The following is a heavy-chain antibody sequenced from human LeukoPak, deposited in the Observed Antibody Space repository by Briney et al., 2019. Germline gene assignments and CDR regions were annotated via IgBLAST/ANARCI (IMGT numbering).Heavy chain of an antibody. CDR2: ISGSGSSP. CDR1: GFTFSSDA. V-gene: IGHV3-23*01. D-gene: IGHD3-16*01. Sequence: GGSLRLSCAASGFTFSSDAMNWVRQAPGKGLEWVSAISGSGSSPYYADSVKGRFTVSRDNTKNTLYLQMSSLRVEDTALYYCAKGRLWGRGGYHYYYMDVWGKGTAVTISS. J-gene: IGHJ6*03. CDR3: AKGRLWGRGGYHYYYMDV.